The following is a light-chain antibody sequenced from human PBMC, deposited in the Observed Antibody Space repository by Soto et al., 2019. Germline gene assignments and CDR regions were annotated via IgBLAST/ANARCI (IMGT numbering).Light chain of an antibody. CDR3: QQRSNWPIT. CDR2: GAS. Sequence: EIVMTQSPATLSVSPGERATLSCRASQSVSNKLAWYQQRPGQAPRILIFGASSRPTDIPARFSGSGSGTDFTLTISSLEPEDFALYYCQQRSNWPITFGQGTRLEIK. CDR1: QSVSNK. J-gene: IGKJ5*01. V-gene: IGKV3-11*01.